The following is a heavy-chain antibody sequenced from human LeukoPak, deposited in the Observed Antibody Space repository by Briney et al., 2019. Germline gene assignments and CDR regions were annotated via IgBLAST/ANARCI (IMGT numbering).Heavy chain of an antibody. V-gene: IGHV3-7*01. Sequence: GGSLRLSCAASGFTFSSYAMHWVRQAPGKGLEWVANINQDGSETYYVDSVKGRFTISRDNTKNSLYLQMNSLRAEDTAVYYCARMGSSSSSYWGQGTLVTVSS. D-gene: IGHD6-6*01. CDR1: GFTFSSYA. CDR3: ARMGSSSSSY. J-gene: IGHJ4*02. CDR2: INQDGSET.